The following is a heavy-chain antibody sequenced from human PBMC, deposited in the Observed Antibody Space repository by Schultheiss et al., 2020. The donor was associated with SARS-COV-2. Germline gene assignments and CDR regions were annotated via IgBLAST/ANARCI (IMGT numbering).Heavy chain of an antibody. J-gene: IGHJ2*01. Sequence: SETLSLTCTVSGGSISSGGYYWSWIRQHPGKGLEWIGYIYYSGSTNYNPSLKSRVTISVDKSKNQFSLKLSSVTAADTAVYYCARDHDSMYFDLWGRGTLVTVSS. CDR3: ARDHDSMYFDL. D-gene: IGHD3-22*01. V-gene: IGHV4-61*08. CDR1: GGSISSGGYY. CDR2: IYYSGST.